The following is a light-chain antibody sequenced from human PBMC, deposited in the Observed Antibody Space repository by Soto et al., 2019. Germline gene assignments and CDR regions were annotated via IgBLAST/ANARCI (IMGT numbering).Light chain of an antibody. V-gene: IGKV3-20*01. CDR1: QTISSNY. CDR3: QQYGAAPWT. J-gene: IGKJ1*01. Sequence: VLTQSPDTLSLSPGEGVTLSCRASQTISSNYLAWYQQAPGQTPRLLIHGASRRARGIPDRFSGSGSGTDFTLTITRLEAEDFAVYYCQQYGAAPWTFSQGKKVEMK. CDR2: GAS.